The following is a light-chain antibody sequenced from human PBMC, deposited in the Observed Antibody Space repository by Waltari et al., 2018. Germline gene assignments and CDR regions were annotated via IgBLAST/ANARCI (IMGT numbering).Light chain of an antibody. Sequence: QAGLTQPPSVSKGLRQTATLTCTGNSNDVGNHGTAWLQQHQGHPPKPLSYRNNNRPSGISGRFSASRSGNTASLTITGLQPEDEADYYCSTWDSSLTGYVFGSGTKVTVL. V-gene: IGLV10-54*01. CDR2: RNN. CDR3: STWDSSLTGYV. J-gene: IGLJ1*01. CDR1: SNDVGNHG.